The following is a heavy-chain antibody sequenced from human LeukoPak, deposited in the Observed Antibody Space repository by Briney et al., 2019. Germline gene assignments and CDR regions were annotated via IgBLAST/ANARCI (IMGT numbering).Heavy chain of an antibody. J-gene: IGHJ6*02. D-gene: IGHD4-17*01. CDR2: FDPEDGET. CDR1: GYTLTELS. Sequence: ASVKVSCKVSGYTLTELSMHWVRQAPGKGLEWMGGFDPEDGETIYAQKFQGRVTMTEDTSTDTAYMELSSLRSEDTAVYYCATPSVTTVTSYYCGVDVWGQGTTVTVSS. V-gene: IGHV1-24*01. CDR3: ATPSVTTVTSYYCGVDV.